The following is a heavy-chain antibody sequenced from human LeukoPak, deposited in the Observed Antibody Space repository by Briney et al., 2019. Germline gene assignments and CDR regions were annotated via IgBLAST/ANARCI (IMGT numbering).Heavy chain of an antibody. CDR1: GFTFSSHG. Sequence: GGSLRLSCTASGFTFSSHGIHWVRQAPGKGLEWVAVIAHDGSNKDYADSVKGRFTISRDNSKDTLYLQMNGLRDEDTAVYYCARDYSGKYTFDYWGQGTLVTVSS. V-gene: IGHV3-30*04. J-gene: IGHJ4*02. D-gene: IGHD1-26*01. CDR2: IAHDGSNK. CDR3: ARDYSGKYTFDY.